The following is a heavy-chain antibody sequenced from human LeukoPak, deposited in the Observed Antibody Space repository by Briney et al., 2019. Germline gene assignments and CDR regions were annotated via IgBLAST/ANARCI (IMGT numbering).Heavy chain of an antibody. CDR3: ARDQGAFDY. CDR2: IIPIFGTA. CDR1: GYTFNSYA. V-gene: IGHV1-69*05. D-gene: IGHD1-26*01. Sequence: SVKIYCKASGYTFNSYAMNCVRQAPGQGLEWMGGIIPIFGTANYAQKFQGRVTVTRDTSASTVHMELSGLRSEDTAVYYCARDQGAFDYWGQGTLVTVSS. J-gene: IGHJ4*02.